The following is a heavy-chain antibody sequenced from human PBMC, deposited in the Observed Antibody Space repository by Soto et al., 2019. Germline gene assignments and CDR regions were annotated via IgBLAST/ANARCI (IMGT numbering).Heavy chain of an antibody. CDR3: ASDAHDHYDFWCGYYTVSTSGMDV. D-gene: IGHD3-3*01. Sequence: ASVKVSCKASGYTFTGHGTSWVRQARGQRVQWTGGMGDYNGYRNYAQKIQGRVTMTTDTSTSTAYMELRSLRSDERAGFCCASDAHDHYDFWCGYYTVSTSGMDVWGQGTTV. J-gene: IGHJ6*02. CDR2: MGDYNGYR. V-gene: IGHV1-18*04. CDR1: GYTFTGHG.